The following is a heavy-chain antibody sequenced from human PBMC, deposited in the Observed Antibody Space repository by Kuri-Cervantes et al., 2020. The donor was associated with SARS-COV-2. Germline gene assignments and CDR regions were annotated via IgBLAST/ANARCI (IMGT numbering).Heavy chain of an antibody. D-gene: IGHD6-19*01. Sequence: GESLKISCAASGFTVSSNHMSWVRQAPGKGLEWVSVIYSGSSTYYADSVRGRFTISRDNSKNTLYLQMNSLRAEDTAVYYCARVEVAGMSYGMDVWGQGTTVTVSS. CDR2: IYSGSST. V-gene: IGHV3-66*02. CDR1: GFTVSSNH. J-gene: IGHJ6*02. CDR3: ARVEVAGMSYGMDV.